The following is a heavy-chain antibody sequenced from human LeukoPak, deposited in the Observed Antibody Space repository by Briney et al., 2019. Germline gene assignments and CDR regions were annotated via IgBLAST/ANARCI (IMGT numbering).Heavy chain of an antibody. V-gene: IGHV3-23*01. Sequence: GGSLRLSCAASGFTFSSYAMSWVRQAPGKGLEWVSAISGSGGGTYYADSVKGRFTISRDNSKNTLYVQVNSLGTEDTAAYYCAKGSYYDSSGSFYFDYWGQGTLVTVSS. CDR1: GFTFSSYA. CDR3: AKGSYYDSSGSFYFDY. D-gene: IGHD3-22*01. CDR2: ISGSGGGT. J-gene: IGHJ4*02.